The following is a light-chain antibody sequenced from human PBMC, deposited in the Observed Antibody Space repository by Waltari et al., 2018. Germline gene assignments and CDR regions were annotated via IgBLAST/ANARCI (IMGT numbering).Light chain of an antibody. CDR3: VLYMGSGIWV. CDR1: SGSVSTSYD. V-gene: IGLV8-61*01. Sequence: QTVVTQEPSFSVSPGGTVTLTCGLSSGSVSTSYDPSWYQQTPGQAQRTRIYSTNTRSSGVPDRFSGSILGNKAALTITGAQADDESDYYCVLYMGSGIWVFGGGTKLTVL. J-gene: IGLJ3*02. CDR2: STN.